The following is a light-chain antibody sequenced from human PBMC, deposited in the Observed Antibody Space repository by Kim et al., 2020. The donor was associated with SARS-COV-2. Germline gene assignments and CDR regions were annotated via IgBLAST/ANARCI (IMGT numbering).Light chain of an antibody. CDR2: GAS. CDR3: QQYNNWPLYT. J-gene: IGKJ2*01. Sequence: EIVMTQYPATLSVSPGERATLSCRASQSVSSNLAWYQQKPGQAPRLLIYGASTRATGIPARFSGSGSGTEFTLTISSLQSEDFAVYYCQQYNNWPLYTFGQGTKLEI. V-gene: IGKV3-15*01. CDR1: QSVSSN.